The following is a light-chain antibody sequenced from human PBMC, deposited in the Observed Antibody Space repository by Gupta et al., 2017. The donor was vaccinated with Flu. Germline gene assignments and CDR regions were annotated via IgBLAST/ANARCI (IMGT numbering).Light chain of an antibody. CDR1: SSNSGSNI. J-gene: IGLJ2*01. CDR2: DDD. CDR3: ATGDGTGNGQI. Sequence: VTKACAAGSSNSGSNILNCNRQATGRTPHLLIYDDDSRCSAVPDRFSAAKYGATAAIAISGLHAEEEAKYYCATGDGTGNGQIFGGGTKRTVL. V-gene: IGLV1-44*01.